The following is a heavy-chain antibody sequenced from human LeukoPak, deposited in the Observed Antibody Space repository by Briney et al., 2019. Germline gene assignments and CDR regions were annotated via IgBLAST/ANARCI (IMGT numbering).Heavy chain of an antibody. J-gene: IGHJ3*02. CDR2: INHSGST. CDR3: ARLGYDILTGYYQNAFDI. Sequence: SETLSLTCAVYGGSFSGYYWSWIRQPPGKGLEWLGEINHSGSTNYNPSLKSRVTISVDTSKNQFSLKLSSVTAADTAVYYCARLGYDILTGYYQNAFDIWGQGTMVTVSS. D-gene: IGHD3-9*01. V-gene: IGHV4-34*01. CDR1: GGSFSGYY.